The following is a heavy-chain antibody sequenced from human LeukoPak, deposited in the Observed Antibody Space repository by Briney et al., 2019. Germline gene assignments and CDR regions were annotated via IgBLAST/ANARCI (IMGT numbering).Heavy chain of an antibody. D-gene: IGHD6-19*01. CDR1: GFTFSSYW. CDR3: ARVSSLAVAGFFDY. J-gene: IGHJ4*02. CDR2: IKQDGSEK. Sequence: GGSLRLSCAASGFTFSSYWMNWVRQAPGKGLGWVANIKQDGSEKAYVDSVKGRFTISRDNAKNSLYLQMNSLRAEDTGVYYCARVSSLAVAGFFDYWGQGILVTVSS. V-gene: IGHV3-7*01.